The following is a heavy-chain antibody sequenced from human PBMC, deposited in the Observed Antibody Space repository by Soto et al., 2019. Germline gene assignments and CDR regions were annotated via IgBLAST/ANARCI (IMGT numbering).Heavy chain of an antibody. Sequence: SETLSLTCAVYGGSFRGYYWSWIRQPPGKGLEWIGEINHSGSTNYNPSLKSRVTISVDTSKNQFSLRLISVTAADTAIYFCAREGNLGRWLQPLDFWGQGTLVT. CDR1: GGSFRGYY. V-gene: IGHV4-34*01. CDR2: INHSGST. J-gene: IGHJ4*02. D-gene: IGHD5-12*01. CDR3: AREGNLGRWLQPLDF.